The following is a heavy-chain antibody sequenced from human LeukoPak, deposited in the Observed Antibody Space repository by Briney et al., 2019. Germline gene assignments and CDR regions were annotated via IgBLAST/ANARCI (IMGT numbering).Heavy chain of an antibody. Sequence: GGSLRLXCAASGFTFSSYSMNWVRQAPGKGLEWVSSISSSSSYIYYADSVKGRFTISRDNAKNSLYLQMNSLRAEDTAVYYCARDYYDSSGYYEQDYFDYWGQGTLVTVSS. CDR2: ISSSSSYI. J-gene: IGHJ4*02. CDR1: GFTFSSYS. V-gene: IGHV3-21*01. D-gene: IGHD3-22*01. CDR3: ARDYYDSSGYYEQDYFDY.